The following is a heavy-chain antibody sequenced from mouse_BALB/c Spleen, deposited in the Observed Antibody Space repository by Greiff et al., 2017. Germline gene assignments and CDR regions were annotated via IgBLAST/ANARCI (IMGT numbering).Heavy chain of an antibody. CDR3: ARPDGYWYAMDY. CDR1: GYAFTSYN. Sequence: EVKLQESGPELVKPGASVKVSCKASGYAFTSYNMYWVKQSHGKSLEWIGYIDPYNGGTSYNQKFKGKATLTVDKSSSTAYIHLNSLTSEDSEVYYCARPDGYWYAMDYWGQGTSVTVSS. J-gene: IGHJ4*01. V-gene: IGHV1S135*01. CDR2: IDPYNGGT. D-gene: IGHD2-3*01.